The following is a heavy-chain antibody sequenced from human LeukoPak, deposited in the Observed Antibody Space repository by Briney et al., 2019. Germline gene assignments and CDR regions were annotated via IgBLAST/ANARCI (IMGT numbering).Heavy chain of an antibody. V-gene: IGHV3-30*18. CDR2: ISYDGSNK. CDR1: GFTFSTYG. D-gene: IGHD3-22*01. CDR3: AKDAHYYYDSSGYIYFQH. J-gene: IGHJ1*01. Sequence: GRSLRLSCAASGFTFSTYGMHWVRQAPGKGLEWVAVISYDGSNKYYADSVKGRFTISRDNSKNTLYLQMNSLRAEDTAVYYCAKDAHYYYDSSGYIYFQHWGQGTLVTVSS.